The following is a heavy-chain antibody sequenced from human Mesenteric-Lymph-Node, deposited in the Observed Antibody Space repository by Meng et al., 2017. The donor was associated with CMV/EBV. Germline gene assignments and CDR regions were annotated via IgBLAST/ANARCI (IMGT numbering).Heavy chain of an antibody. CDR2: ITGSSDYM. Sequence: GESLKISCEASGFTFSASNMNWVRQAPGRGPEWVASITGSSDYMYYADSVKGRFTISRDNTKNSLYLQMNTLRAEDSAVYYCATDRGIIPSRPGAFDIWGQGTMVNVSS. D-gene: IGHD6-6*01. V-gene: IGHV3-21*01. CDR3: ATDRGIIPSRPGAFDI. J-gene: IGHJ3*02. CDR1: GFTFSASN.